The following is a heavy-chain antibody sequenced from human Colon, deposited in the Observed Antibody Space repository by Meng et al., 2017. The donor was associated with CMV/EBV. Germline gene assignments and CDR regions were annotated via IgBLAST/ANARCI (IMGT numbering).Heavy chain of an antibody. J-gene: IGHJ4*02. Sequence: LKISCAASGFTFSSYWMHWVRQAPGKGLVWVSRINSDGSSTSYADSVKGRFTISRDNAKNTLYLQMNSLRAEDTAVYYCAREGGGTIAPRDLDYWGQGTLVTVSS. V-gene: IGHV3-74*01. CDR2: INSDGSST. CDR1: GFTFSSYW. CDR3: AREGGGTIAPRDLDY. D-gene: IGHD6-6*01.